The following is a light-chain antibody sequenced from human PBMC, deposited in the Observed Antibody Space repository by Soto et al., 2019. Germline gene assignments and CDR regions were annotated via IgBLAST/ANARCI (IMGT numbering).Light chain of an antibody. Sequence: SCWSSQSVLYIPTNKNYVAWYQQKPGQPPKLLIYWASTRESGVPDRFSGSGSGTYFTLTISSLQAEDVAVYYCQQYYSTPRLGFGGGTKVEIK. V-gene: IGKV4-1*01. CDR3: QQYYSTPRLG. CDR1: QSVLYIPTNKNY. J-gene: IGKJ4*01. CDR2: WAS.